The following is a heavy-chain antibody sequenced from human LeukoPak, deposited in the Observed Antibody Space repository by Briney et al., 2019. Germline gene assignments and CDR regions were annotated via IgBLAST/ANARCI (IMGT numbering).Heavy chain of an antibody. V-gene: IGHV3-11*06. D-gene: IGHD6-6*01. Sequence: GGSLRLSCAASGFTFSDYYMSWIRQAPGKGLEWVSSITSSSRYIYYADSLKGRFTISRDNAKNSLYLQMNSLTAEDTAVYFCARAVRYSSSSAEGYYFDYWGQGTLVTVSS. CDR3: ARAVRYSSSSAEGYYFDY. J-gene: IGHJ4*02. CDR1: GFTFSDYY. CDR2: ITSSSRYI.